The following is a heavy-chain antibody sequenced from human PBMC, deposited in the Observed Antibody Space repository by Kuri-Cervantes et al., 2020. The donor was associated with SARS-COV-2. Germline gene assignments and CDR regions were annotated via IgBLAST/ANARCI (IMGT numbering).Heavy chain of an antibody. CDR1: GFTFSNAW. CDR2: IKSKTDGGTT. D-gene: IGHD3-3*01. J-gene: IGHJ5*02. CDR3: ARGRGPGDFWSGLNWFDP. Sequence: GESLKISCAASGFTFSNAWMSWVRQAPGKGLEWVGRIKSKTDGGTTDYAAPVKGRFTISRDDSKNTLYLQMNSLKTEDTAVYYCARGRGPGDFWSGLNWFDPWGQGTLVTVSS. V-gene: IGHV3-15*01.